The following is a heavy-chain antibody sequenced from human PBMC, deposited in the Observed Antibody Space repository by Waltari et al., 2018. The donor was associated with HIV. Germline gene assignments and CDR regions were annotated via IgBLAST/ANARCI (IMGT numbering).Heavy chain of an antibody. D-gene: IGHD3-10*01. Sequence: QVELVQSGAEVKKHGSSVKVSCKASGGAFASHTFTWVRQAPGQGLEWMGRAIPMFGTANYARKFQGRVTITADKSTTTAYMELNGLRIDDTAVYYCASARETMGVDFDSWGQGTLVTVS. V-gene: IGHV1-69*08. CDR2: AIPMFGTA. J-gene: IGHJ5*01. CDR1: GGAFASHT. CDR3: ASARETMGVDFDS.